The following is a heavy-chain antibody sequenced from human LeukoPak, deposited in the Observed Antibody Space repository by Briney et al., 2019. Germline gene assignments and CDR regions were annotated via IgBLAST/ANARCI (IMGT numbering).Heavy chain of an antibody. Sequence: SETLSLTCAVYGGSFSGYYWSWIRQPPGKGLEWIGEINHSGSTNYNPSLKSRVTISVDTSKNQFSLKLSSVTAADTAVYYCARAEEHGSLNYYYYYGMDVWGQGTTVTVSS. V-gene: IGHV4-34*01. CDR1: GGSFSGYY. J-gene: IGHJ6*02. CDR2: INHSGST. CDR3: ARAEEHGSLNYYYYYGMDV. D-gene: IGHD3-10*01.